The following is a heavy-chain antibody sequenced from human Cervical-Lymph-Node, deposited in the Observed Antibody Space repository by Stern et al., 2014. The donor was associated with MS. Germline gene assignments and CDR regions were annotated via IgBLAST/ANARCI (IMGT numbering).Heavy chain of an antibody. J-gene: IGHJ4*02. CDR1: GFSFSSYG. CDR2: IWHDGKNE. CDR3: ARHPAAAGTGVHLEY. V-gene: IGHV3-33*01. D-gene: IGHD6-13*01. Sequence: VQLVESGGGVVQPGRSLRLSCAASGFSFSSYGMYWVRQAPGKGLEGGSVIWHDGKNEYYADSVKGRFTISRDNAKSTVYLQMNSLRDEDTAVYFCARHPAAAGTGVHLEYWGQGTLVIVSS.